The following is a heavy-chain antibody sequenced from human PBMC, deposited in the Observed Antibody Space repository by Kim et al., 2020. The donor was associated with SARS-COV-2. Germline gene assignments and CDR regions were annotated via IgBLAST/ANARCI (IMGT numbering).Heavy chain of an antibody. Sequence: SETLSLTCAVSGGSISSSNWWSWVRQPPGKGLEWIGEIYHSGSTNYNPSLKSRVTISVDKSKNQFSLKLSSVTAADTAVYYCARGGGDYAADAFDIWGQGTMVTVSS. D-gene: IGHD4-17*01. CDR1: GGSISSSNW. J-gene: IGHJ3*02. CDR3: ARGGGDYAADAFDI. CDR2: IYHSGST. V-gene: IGHV4-4*02.